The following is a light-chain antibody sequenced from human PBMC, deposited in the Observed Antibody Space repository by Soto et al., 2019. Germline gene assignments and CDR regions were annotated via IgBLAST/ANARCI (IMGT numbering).Light chain of an antibody. Sequence: DIQMTQSPSSLSVSVGDRVTITCRASRDIRNYLAWYQQKPGKVPKLLIYATSTLQSGVPSRFSGSGSGTGFTLTINSLQPEDIATYYCQKYDRAPFTFGPGTKVDIK. CDR2: ATS. CDR3: QKYDRAPFT. V-gene: IGKV1-27*01. CDR1: RDIRNY. J-gene: IGKJ3*01.